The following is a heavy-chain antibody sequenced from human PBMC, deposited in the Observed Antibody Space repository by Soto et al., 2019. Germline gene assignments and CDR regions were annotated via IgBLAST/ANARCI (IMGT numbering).Heavy chain of an antibody. CDR1: GGTFSTYA. CDR2: IIPIFNRP. D-gene: IGHD1-1*01. CDR3: ARQLNWNYYYYGMDV. V-gene: IGHV1-69*12. J-gene: IGHJ6*02. Sequence: QVQLVQSGAEVKKPGSSVKVSCKASGGTFSTYAISWVRQAPGQGLEWMGGIIPIFNRPNYAQKFRARLTIAADESSSTAYMELSSLRSEDTAVYYCARQLNWNYYYYGMDVWGQGTTVTVSS.